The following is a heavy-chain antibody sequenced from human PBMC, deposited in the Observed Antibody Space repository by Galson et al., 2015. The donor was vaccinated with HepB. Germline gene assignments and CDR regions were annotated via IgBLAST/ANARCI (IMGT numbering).Heavy chain of an antibody. V-gene: IGHV1-18*01. D-gene: IGHD2-21*01. CDR3: ARGAATYDHYYMDV. J-gene: IGHJ6*03. Sequence: SCKASGYTFTAYGINWVRQAPGKGLEWMGWISAHNGNTNYAQKLQGRVTMTTDTPTSTAYMEVRSLRSDDTAVYYCARGAATYDHYYMDVWGKGTTVTVSS. CDR2: ISAHNGNT. CDR1: GYTFTAYG.